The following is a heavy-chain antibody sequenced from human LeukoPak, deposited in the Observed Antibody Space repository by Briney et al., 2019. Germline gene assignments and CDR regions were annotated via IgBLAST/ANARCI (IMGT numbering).Heavy chain of an antibody. CDR1: GFTFSSYS. D-gene: IGHD3-9*01. CDR3: ARVSYDILTGYSYIDY. CDR2: IRSSSSYI. V-gene: IGHV3-21*01. Sequence: GGSLRLSCAASGFTFSSYSMNWVRQAPGKGLEWVSSIRSSSSYIYYADSVKGRFTISRDNAKNSLYLQMNSLRAADTAVYYCARVSYDILTGYSYIDYWGQGTLVTVSS. J-gene: IGHJ4*02.